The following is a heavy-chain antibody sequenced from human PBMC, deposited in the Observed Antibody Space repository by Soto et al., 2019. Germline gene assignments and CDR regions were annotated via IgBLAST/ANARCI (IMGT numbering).Heavy chain of an antibody. CDR3: AAGYSTALDASDL. CDR1: GYNFANYW. D-gene: IGHD2-8*02. Sequence: PGESLKISCKGSGYNFANYWIGWVRQVPGKGLEWMGMIFPGDSDTKNSPSLQGQITMSVDKSNSSAYLQWRSLKASDTAMYYCAAGYSTALDASDLWGQGTLVTVSS. V-gene: IGHV5-51*01. CDR2: IFPGDSDT. J-gene: IGHJ3*01.